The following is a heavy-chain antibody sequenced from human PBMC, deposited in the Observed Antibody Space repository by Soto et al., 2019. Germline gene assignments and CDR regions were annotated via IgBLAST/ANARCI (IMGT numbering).Heavy chain of an antibody. CDR3: ARLHRHGTYGMDA. J-gene: IGHJ6*02. CDR2: IIPIFGTA. Sequence: ASVKVSCKASGGSFTYTLSWVRQALVQGLEWMGGIIPIFGTANYAQKFQGRVTITADESTKTAYMELSTLRSEDTAVYYCARLHRHGTYGMDAWGQGTTVTVAS. CDR1: GGSFTYT. V-gene: IGHV1-69*13.